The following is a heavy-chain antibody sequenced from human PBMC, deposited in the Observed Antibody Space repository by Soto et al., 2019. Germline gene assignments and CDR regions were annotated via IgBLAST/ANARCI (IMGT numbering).Heavy chain of an antibody. CDR2: IYYSGST. J-gene: IGHJ6*02. V-gene: IGHV4-59*02. CDR3: ARGSSIAGLYYGMDV. D-gene: IGHD6-6*01. CDR1: GGSVSSYY. Sequence: SETLSLTCTVSGGSVSSYYWSWIRQPPGKGLEWIGYIYYSGSTNYNPSLKSRVTISVDTSKNQFSLKLSSVTAADTAVYYCARGSSIAGLYYGMDVWGQGTTVTVSS.